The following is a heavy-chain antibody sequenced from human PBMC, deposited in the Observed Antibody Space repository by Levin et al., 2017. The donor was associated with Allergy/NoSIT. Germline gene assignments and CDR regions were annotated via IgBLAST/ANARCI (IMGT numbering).Heavy chain of an antibody. D-gene: IGHD3-10*01. CDR2: IKQDGSEK. J-gene: IGHJ4*02. CDR1: GFTFSFYW. Sequence: SSETLSLTCAASGFTFSFYWMSWVRQAPGKGLEWVANIKQDGSEKYYVDSVKGRFTISRDNAKNSLYLQMNSLRAEDTAVYYCARVMSGSYYETIDYWGQGTLVTVSS. V-gene: IGHV3-7*03. CDR3: ARVMSGSYYETIDY.